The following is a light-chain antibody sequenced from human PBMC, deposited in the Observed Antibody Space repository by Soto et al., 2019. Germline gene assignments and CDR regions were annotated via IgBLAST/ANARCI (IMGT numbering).Light chain of an antibody. CDR2: YDS. Sequence: SYELTQPPSVSVAPGKTARITCGGNNIGSKSVHWYQQKPGQAPVLVIYYDSDRPSGIPERFSGSNSENTATLTISRVEGGDEADYYCQVWDSSSDPVVFGGGTKLTVL. CDR3: QVWDSSSDPVV. V-gene: IGLV3-21*04. J-gene: IGLJ2*01. CDR1: NIGSKS.